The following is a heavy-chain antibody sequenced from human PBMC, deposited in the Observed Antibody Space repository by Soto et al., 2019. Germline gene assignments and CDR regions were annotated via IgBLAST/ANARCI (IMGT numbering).Heavy chain of an antibody. J-gene: IGHJ4*02. Sequence: GGSLRLSCAASGFTFSDYYMSWIRQAPGKGLEWVSYISSSGSTIYYADSVKGRFTISRDNAKNSLYLQMNSLRAEDTAVYYCASQPIYGDYWIYWGQGTLVTVSS. CDR3: ASQPIYGDYWIY. CDR1: GFTFSDYY. D-gene: IGHD4-17*01. CDR2: ISSSGSTI. V-gene: IGHV3-11*01.